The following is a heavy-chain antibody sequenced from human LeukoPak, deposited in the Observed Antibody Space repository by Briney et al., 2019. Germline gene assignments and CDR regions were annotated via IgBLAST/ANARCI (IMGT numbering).Heavy chain of an antibody. J-gene: IGHJ6*03. CDR3: ASALGKVAATVANYYYMHV. CDR2: INHSGST. D-gene: IGHD2-15*01. Sequence: PSETLSLTCAVYGGSLSGYYWSWIRQPPGKGLEWIGEINHSGSTNYNPSLKSRVTISVDTSKNQFSLKLSSVTAADTAVYYCASALGKVAATVANYYYMHVWGKGTTVTVSS. CDR1: GGSLSGYY. V-gene: IGHV4-34*01.